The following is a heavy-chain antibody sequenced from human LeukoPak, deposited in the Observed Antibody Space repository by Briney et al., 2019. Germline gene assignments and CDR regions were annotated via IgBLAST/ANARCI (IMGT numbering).Heavy chain of an antibody. CDR1: GFTFSSYW. V-gene: IGHV3-33*08. D-gene: IGHD4-23*01. J-gene: IGHJ5*02. CDR3: ARNYGGSCWFDP. CDR2: IWYDGSDK. Sequence: GGSLRLSCAASGFTFSSYWMSWVRQAPGKGLEWVAVIWYDGSDKYYADSVKGRFTISRDNSKNTLYLQMNSLRTEDTAVYYCARNYGGSCWFDPWGQGTLVTVSS.